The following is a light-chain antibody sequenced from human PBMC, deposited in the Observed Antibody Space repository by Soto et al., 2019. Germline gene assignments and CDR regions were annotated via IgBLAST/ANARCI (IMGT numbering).Light chain of an antibody. CDR1: QSVSSN. Sequence: EIVMTQSPANLSVSPGERATLSCRASQSVSSNLAWYQQKPGQAPRLLIYGASTRATGIPARFSGSGSGTEFTLTISSLQSEDCAVYYCQQYNNWPPWTFGQGTKVEIK. V-gene: IGKV3-15*01. CDR3: QQYNNWPPWT. J-gene: IGKJ1*01. CDR2: GAS.